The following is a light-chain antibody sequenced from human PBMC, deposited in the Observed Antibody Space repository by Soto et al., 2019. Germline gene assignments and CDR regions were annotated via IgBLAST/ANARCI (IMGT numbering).Light chain of an antibody. J-gene: IGLJ2*01. Sequence: QAVVTQEPSFSVSPGGTVTLTCGLTSGSVSTNHYPTWYQQTPGQTPRTLIYGTSTRSSGVPDRFSGSILGNKAALTIPRXXXXXXXDYYCVLYMGSGSVVFGGGTKLTVL. CDR1: SGSVSTNHY. V-gene: IGLV8-61*01. CDR3: VLYMGSGSVV. CDR2: GTS.